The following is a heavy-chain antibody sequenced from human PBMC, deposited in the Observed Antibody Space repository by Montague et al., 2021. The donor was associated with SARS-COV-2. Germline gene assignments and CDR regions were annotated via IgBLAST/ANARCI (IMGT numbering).Heavy chain of an antibody. D-gene: IGHD1-26*01. CDR2: INDRGVTNY. J-gene: IGHJ4*02. Sequence: SETLSLTCAVYGESFSGFFWSWIRQPPGKGLEWISEINDRGVTNYNYNPSLGSRVTISADTSKNQFSLKLRSVTAADTAVYYCARWDPQTLTLISLRRKSANDYWGQGTLVTVSS. V-gene: IGHV4-34*01. CDR1: GESFSGFF. CDR3: ARWDPQTLTLISLRRKSANDY.